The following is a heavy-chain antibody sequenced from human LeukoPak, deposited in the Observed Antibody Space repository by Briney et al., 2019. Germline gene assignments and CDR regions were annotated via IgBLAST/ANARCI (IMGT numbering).Heavy chain of an antibody. CDR1: GFTLSNSA. CDR3: AKGPALTSFGS. D-gene: IGHD3-10*01. Sequence: GGSLRLSCVVSGFTLSNSAMTWVRQAPGKGLEWVAIIGDSDTSTNYPDSVRGRFIISRDNSKDTLHLQMDSLRVEDTAVYYCAKGPALTSFGSWGQGTLVTVSS. CDR2: IGDSDTST. V-gene: IGHV3-23*05. J-gene: IGHJ4*01.